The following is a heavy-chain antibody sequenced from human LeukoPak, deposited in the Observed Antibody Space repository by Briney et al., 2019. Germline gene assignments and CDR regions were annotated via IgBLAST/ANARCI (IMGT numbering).Heavy chain of an antibody. CDR3: AKGGPQWLARYYFDY. V-gene: IGHV3-30*18. D-gene: IGHD6-19*01. Sequence: GGSLRLSRAASGFTYSSYGLHWVRQAPGKGLEWVAVISYDGSNKYYADSVKGRFTISRDNSKNTLYLQMNSLRAEDTAVYYCAKGGPQWLARYYFDYWGQGTLVTVSS. J-gene: IGHJ4*02. CDR1: GFTYSSYG. CDR2: ISYDGSNK.